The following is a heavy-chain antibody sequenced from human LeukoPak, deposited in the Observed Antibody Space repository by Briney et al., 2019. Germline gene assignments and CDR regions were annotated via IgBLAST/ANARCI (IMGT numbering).Heavy chain of an antibody. CDR2: IRYDGSNK. CDR3: AKDRPDCSSTSCYRTFDY. J-gene: IGHJ4*02. CDR1: GFTFSSYG. Sequence: GGSLRLSCAASGFTFSSYGIHWVRQAPGKGLEWVAFIRYDGSNKYYADSVKGRFTISRDNSKNTLYLQMNSLRAEDTAVYCCAKDRPDCSSTSCYRTFDYWGQGTLDTVSS. V-gene: IGHV3-30*02. D-gene: IGHD2-2*02.